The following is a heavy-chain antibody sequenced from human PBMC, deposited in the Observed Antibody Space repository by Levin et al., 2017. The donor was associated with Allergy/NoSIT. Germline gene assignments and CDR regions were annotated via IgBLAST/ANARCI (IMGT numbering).Heavy chain of an antibody. CDR3: ARGSGYNHGKVLDY. D-gene: IGHD3-10*01. CDR1: GGSINGGYYH. J-gene: IGHJ4*02. CDR2: IYTTGST. Sequence: SETLSLTCTVSGGSINGGYYHWSWLRQPAGKGLEWIGRIYTTGSTNYNPSLESGVTISLDTSKNQFSLRLSSVTAADTAVYFCARGSGYNHGKVLDYWGQGTLVTVSS. V-gene: IGHV4-61*02.